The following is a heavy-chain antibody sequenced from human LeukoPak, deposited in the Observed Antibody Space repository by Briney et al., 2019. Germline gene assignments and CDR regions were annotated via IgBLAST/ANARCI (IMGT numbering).Heavy chain of an antibody. CDR1: GFTFSSYA. CDR3: AKGQAAPYYYYGMDV. J-gene: IGHJ6*02. Sequence: GGSLRLSCAASGFTFSSYAMSWVRRAPGKGLEWVSAISGSGGSTYYADSVKGRFTISRDNSKNTLYLQMNSLRAEDTAVYYCAKGQAAPYYYYGMDVWGQGTTVTVSS. D-gene: IGHD2-15*01. V-gene: IGHV3-23*01. CDR2: ISGSGGST.